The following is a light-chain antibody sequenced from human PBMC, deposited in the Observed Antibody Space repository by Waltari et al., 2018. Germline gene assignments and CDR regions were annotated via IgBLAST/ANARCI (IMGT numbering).Light chain of an antibody. V-gene: IGLV4-69*02. J-gene: IGLJ3*02. CDR1: SGHSSNI. Sequence: QLVLTQSPSASASLGASVKLTCTLSSGHSSNIVAWHQQQPEKGPRFLMKVNSDGSHSKGDEIPDLFSGSRSGAERYLTISTVQSEDEAVYYCQTGGHGTWVFGGGTKLTVL. CDR2: VNSDGSH. CDR3: QTGGHGTWV.